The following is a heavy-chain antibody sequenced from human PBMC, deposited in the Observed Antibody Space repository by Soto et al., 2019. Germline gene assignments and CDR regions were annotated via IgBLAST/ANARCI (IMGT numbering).Heavy chain of an antibody. D-gene: IGHD3-22*01. CDR1: GLTFRSYD. V-gene: IGHV3-23*01. J-gene: IGHJ3*02. Sequence: PGGSLRLSCAVSGLTFRSYDMSWVRQAPGKGLEWVSAISGSGGNTYYADSVKGRFTISRDTSKKTLYLQMNSLRAEDTAIYYCAKDRGGYYDASGYLRFDDAFDIWGQGTVVTVSS. CDR3: AKDRGGYYDASGYLRFDDAFDI. CDR2: ISGSGGNT.